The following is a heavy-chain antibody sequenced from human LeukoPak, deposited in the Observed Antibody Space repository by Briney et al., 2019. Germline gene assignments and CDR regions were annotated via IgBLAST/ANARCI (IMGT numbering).Heavy chain of an antibody. J-gene: IGHJ3*02. CDR2: INSGGVST. CDR3: ARVRAVTTFRDALDI. V-gene: IGHV3-23*01. Sequence: GGSLRLSCAASGFTFRSHVMSWVRQAPGKGLEWVSAINSGGVSTYYADSVKGRFTISRDNAKNSLYLQMNSLTDEDTAVYYCARVRAVTTFRDALDIWGQGTMVTVSS. D-gene: IGHD4-17*01. CDR1: GFTFRSHV.